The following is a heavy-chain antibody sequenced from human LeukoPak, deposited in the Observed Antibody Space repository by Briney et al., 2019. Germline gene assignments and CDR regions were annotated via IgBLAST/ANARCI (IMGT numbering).Heavy chain of an antibody. D-gene: IGHD6-13*01. CDR3: ARTANFAAGYYIDY. V-gene: IGHV3-21*01. CDR2: ISGSSRHK. Sequence: GGSLRLSCAASGFTFSNNDMSWVRQAPGKGLEWVSSISGSSRHKYYADSVKGRFTISRDNAKNSLYLQMNSLRAEDTAVYYCARTANFAAGYYIDYWGQGTLVTVSS. CDR1: GFTFSNND. J-gene: IGHJ4*02.